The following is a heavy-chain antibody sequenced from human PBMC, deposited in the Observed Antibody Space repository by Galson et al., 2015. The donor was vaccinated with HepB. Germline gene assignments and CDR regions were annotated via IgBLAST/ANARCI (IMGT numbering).Heavy chain of an antibody. CDR3: ARGALVVVVNATQNNWFDP. J-gene: IGHJ5*02. V-gene: IGHV1-18*01. CDR2: ISPYNRDT. D-gene: IGHD2-15*01. CDR1: GYTFSSYS. Sequence: SVKVSCKASGYTFSSYSITWVRQAPGQGLELVGWISPYNRDTNYARKLQGRVTMTTDTSTNTAYMELRSLRSDDTAAYYCARGALVVVVNATQNNWFDPWGQGTPVIVSS.